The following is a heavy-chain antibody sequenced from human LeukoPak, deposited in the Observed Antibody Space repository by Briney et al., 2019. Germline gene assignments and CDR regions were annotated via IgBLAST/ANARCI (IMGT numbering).Heavy chain of an antibody. D-gene: IGHD2-15*01. CDR2: IKQDGSEK. V-gene: IGHV3-7*01. Sequence: GGSLRLSCTASEFTFSSYWMSWVRQAPGKGLEWVANIKQDGSEKDYVDSVKGRFTISRDNAKNSLYLQMNSLRAEDTAVYYCAREGSYYYGMDVWGQGTTVTVSS. CDR3: AREGSYYYGMDV. CDR1: EFTFSSYW. J-gene: IGHJ6*02.